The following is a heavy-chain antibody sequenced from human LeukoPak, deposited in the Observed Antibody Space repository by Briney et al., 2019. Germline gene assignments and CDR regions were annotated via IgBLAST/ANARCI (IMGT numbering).Heavy chain of an antibody. J-gene: IGHJ4*02. CDR2: ISSSSSYI. CDR1: GFTFTSYT. Sequence: GGSLRLSCAASGFTFTSYTMNWVRQAPGKGLEWVSSISSSSSYIYYADSVKGRFTISRDSSKNTLYLQMNSLRAEDAAVYYCAKAPVTTCSGAYCYPFDYWGQGTLVTVSS. V-gene: IGHV3-21*04. CDR3: AKAPVTTCSGAYCYPFDY. D-gene: IGHD2-15*01.